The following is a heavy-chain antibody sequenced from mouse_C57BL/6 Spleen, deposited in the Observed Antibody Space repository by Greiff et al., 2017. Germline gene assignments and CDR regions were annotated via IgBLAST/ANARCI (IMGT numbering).Heavy chain of an antibody. CDR2: IDPSDSET. CDR1: GYTFTSYW. D-gene: IGHD3-1*01. J-gene: IGHJ3*01. Sequence: QVQLQQPGAELVRPGSSVKLSCKASGYTFTSYWMHWVKQRPIQGLEWIGNIDPSDSETHYNQKFKDKATLTVDKSSSTAYMQLSSLTSEDSAVYYCASSGGTAQAIRTYVPFAYWGQGTLVTVSA. V-gene: IGHV1-52*01. CDR3: ASSGGTAQAIRTYVPFAY.